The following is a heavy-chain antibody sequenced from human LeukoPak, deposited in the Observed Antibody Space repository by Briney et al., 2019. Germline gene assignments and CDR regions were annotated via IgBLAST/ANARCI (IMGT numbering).Heavy chain of an antibody. CDR1: GFTFSLYS. V-gene: IGHV3-48*01. CDR2: ISSGSDTL. Sequence: GGSLGLSCAASGFTFSLYSMNWVRQAPGKGLEWISYISSGSDTLYYADAVKGRFTVSRDNAKNSLFLQMKSLRAEESAMYYCARDPASPPRYYMDVWGKGTTVTVSS. CDR3: ARDPASPPRYYMDV. D-gene: IGHD2-2*01. J-gene: IGHJ6*03.